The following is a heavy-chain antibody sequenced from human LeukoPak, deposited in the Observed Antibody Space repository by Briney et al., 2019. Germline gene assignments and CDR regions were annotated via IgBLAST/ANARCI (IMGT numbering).Heavy chain of an antibody. D-gene: IGHD1-26*01. CDR3: ARDGGSVGTTAVSFDY. J-gene: IGHJ4*02. Sequence: GGSLRLSCAASGFTFSFYSMNWVRQAPGKGLEWLSSISGTTTYIYYADSVKGRFTISRDNAKNSLFLEMSSPRAEDTAVYYCARDGGSVGTTAVSFDYWGQGTLVTVSS. CDR2: ISGTTTYI. CDR1: GFTFSFYS. V-gene: IGHV3-21*01.